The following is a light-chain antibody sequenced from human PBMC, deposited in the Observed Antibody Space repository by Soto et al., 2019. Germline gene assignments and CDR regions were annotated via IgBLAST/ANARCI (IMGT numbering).Light chain of an antibody. V-gene: IGKV3-20*01. J-gene: IGKJ5*01. Sequence: EIVLTQSPGTLSLSPGERGTLSFMASQSVSSSYLAWHQQKPGQAPRLLIYAASNRATGIPDRFSGSGSGTDFTLTISGLEPEDFAVYYCQQYSSSLPITFGQGTRLEIK. CDR3: QQYSSSLPIT. CDR1: QSVSSSY. CDR2: AAS.